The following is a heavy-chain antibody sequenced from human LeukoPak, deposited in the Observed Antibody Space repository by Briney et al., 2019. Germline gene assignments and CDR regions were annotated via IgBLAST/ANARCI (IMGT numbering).Heavy chain of an antibody. CDR1: GYTFTSYA. CDR3: ARRSSGYPIGREDFDY. D-gene: IGHD3-22*01. J-gene: IGHJ4*02. V-gene: IGHV1-3*01. Sequence: EASVKVSCKASGYTFTSYATHWVRQAPGQRLEWMGWINAGNGNTKYSQKFQGRVTITRDTSASTAYMELSSLRSEDTAVYYCARRSSGYPIGREDFDYWGQGTLVTVSS. CDR2: INAGNGNT.